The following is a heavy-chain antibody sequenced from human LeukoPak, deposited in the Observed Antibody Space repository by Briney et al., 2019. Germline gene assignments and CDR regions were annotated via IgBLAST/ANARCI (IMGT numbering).Heavy chain of an antibody. J-gene: IGHJ3*02. CDR2: ISSSGSTI. CDR1: GFTFSDYY. V-gene: IGHV3-11*04. D-gene: IGHD1-26*01. CDR3: ARRSGSPPDVFDI. Sequence: GGSLRLSCAASGFTFSDYYMSWIRQAPGKGLEWVSYISSSGSTIYYADSVKGRFTISRDNAKNSLYLQMNSLRAEDAAVYYCARRSGSPPDVFDIWGQGTMVTVSS.